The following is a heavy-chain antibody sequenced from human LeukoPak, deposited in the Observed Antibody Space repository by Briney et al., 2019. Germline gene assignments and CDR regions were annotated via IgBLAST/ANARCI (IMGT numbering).Heavy chain of an antibody. J-gene: IGHJ4*02. Sequence: SETLSLTCTVSDGSISSYYWSWIRQPAGKGLEWIGRLYTSGSTNYNPSLKSRVTMSVDTSKNQFSLKLSSVTAADTPVYYCACSSSGWFWNYWGQGTLVTVSS. D-gene: IGHD6-19*01. CDR1: DGSISSYY. V-gene: IGHV4-4*07. CDR2: LYTSGST. CDR3: ACSSSGWFWNY.